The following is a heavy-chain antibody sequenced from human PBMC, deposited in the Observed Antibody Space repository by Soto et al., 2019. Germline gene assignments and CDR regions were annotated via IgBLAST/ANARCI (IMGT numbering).Heavy chain of an antibody. D-gene: IGHD6-19*01. CDR1: GDSVSSNSAA. Sequence: SQTLPLTCAISGDSVSSNSAAWKWIRQSPSRGLEWLGRTYYRSKWYNDYAVSVKSRITINPDTSKNQFSLQLNSVTPEDTAVYYCAREGSIAVAGPSETEKDLDYYDGMDVWGQGTTVTVSS. J-gene: IGHJ6*02. V-gene: IGHV6-1*01. CDR3: AREGSIAVAGPSETEKDLDYYDGMDV. CDR2: TYYRSKWYN.